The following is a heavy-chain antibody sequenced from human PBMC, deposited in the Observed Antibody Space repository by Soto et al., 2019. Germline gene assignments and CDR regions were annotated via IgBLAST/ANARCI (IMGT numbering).Heavy chain of an antibody. CDR1: GFSLSTSGVG. Sequence: QITLRESGPTLVKPTQTLTLTCTFSGFSLSTSGVGVGWIRQPPAKALEWLGIIFWDDDKRYRPSLKRRVSITKDTSKNQLVLTMTNMDPVDTATYYCAHLAWKEMWPRAPVVNWGQGTPVTVSS. CDR2: IFWDDDK. V-gene: IGHV2-5*02. CDR3: AHLAWKEMWPRAPVVN. D-gene: IGHD1-1*01. J-gene: IGHJ4*02.